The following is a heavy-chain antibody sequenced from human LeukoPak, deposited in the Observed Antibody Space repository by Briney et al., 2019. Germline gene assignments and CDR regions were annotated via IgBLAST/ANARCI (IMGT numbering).Heavy chain of an antibody. CDR1: GFTFSTFA. D-gene: IGHD1-26*01. J-gene: IGHJ6*03. Sequence: GGSLRLSCAASGFTFSTFAMIWVRQPPGKGLEWVSSIFPSGGEIHYADSVRGRFTISRDNSKSTLSLQMNSLRGEDTAVYYCAKFSLRTGYSIMDVWGKGTTVTVSS. CDR2: IFPSGGEI. V-gene: IGHV3-23*01. CDR3: AKFSLRTGYSIMDV.